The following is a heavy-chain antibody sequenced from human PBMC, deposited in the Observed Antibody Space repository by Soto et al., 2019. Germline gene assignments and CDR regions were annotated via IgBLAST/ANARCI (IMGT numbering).Heavy chain of an antibody. D-gene: IGHD3-16*02. CDR3: ARDKGINRYYFYY. CDR2: INPNSGGT. J-gene: IGHJ4*02. CDR1: GYTFTGYY. V-gene: IGHV1-2*04. Sequence: ASVKVSCKASGYTFTGYYMHWVRQAPGQGLEWMGWINPNSGGTNYAQKFQGWVTMTRDTSISTAYMELSRLRSNDTAVYYCARDKGINRYYFYYWGQGTLVTVSS.